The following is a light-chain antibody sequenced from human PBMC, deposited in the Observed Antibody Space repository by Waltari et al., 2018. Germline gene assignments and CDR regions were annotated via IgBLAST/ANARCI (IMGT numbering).Light chain of an antibody. Sequence: SYELTQPPSVSVSPGQTATITCSGHVLGDNSASWYQQKSGQSPVLVIYRDNQRPSGIPGRCSGSSSGNTATLTVSGTQGMDEADYYCQAWDNSNVIFGGGTKLTVL. V-gene: IGLV3-1*01. CDR2: RDN. J-gene: IGLJ2*01. CDR3: QAWDNSNVI. CDR1: VLGDNS.